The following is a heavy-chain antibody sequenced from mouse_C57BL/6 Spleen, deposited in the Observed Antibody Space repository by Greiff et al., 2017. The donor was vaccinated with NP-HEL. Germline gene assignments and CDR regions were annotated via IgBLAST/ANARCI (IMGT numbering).Heavy chain of an antibody. J-gene: IGHJ4*01. CDR1: GYAFSSSW. CDR2: IYPGDGGT. V-gene: IGHV1-82*01. CDR3: ARTLPGTGYYAMDY. Sequence: QVQLKQSGPELVKPGASVKISCKASGYAFSSSWMNWVKLRPGKGLEWIGRIYPGDGGTNYNGKFKGKATLTADKSSSTAYMQLSSLTSEDSAVYCCARTLPGTGYYAMDYWGQGTSVTVSS. D-gene: IGHD4-1*01.